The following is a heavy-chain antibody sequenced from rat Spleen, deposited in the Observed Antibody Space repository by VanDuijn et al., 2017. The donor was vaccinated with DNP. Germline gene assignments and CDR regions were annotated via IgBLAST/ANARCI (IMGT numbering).Heavy chain of an antibody. Sequence: EVQLVESGGGLLQPGRSLKLSCAASGFTFSDYNMAWVRQAPKKGLEWVATIIYDGGGTYYRDSVKGRFTISRDNAKSTLYLQRDSLRSEDTATYYCARRGTTTPFDYWGQGVMVTVSS. J-gene: IGHJ2*01. CDR1: GFTFSDYN. V-gene: IGHV5S10*01. CDR2: IIYDGGGT. CDR3: ARRGTTTPFDY. D-gene: IGHD1-10*01.